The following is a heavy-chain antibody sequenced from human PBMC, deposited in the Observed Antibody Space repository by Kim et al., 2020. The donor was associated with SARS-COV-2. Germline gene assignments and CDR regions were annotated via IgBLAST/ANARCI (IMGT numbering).Heavy chain of an antibody. CDR3: AKDLSVAGTRVAEYFQH. Sequence: GGSLRLSCAASGFTFSSYAMSWVRQAPGKGLEWVSAISGSGGSTYYADSVKGRFTISRDNSKNTLYLQMNSLRAEDTAVYYCAKDLSVAGTRVAEYFQHWGQGTLVTVSS. CDR1: GFTFSSYA. V-gene: IGHV3-23*01. CDR2: ISGSGGST. J-gene: IGHJ1*01. D-gene: IGHD6-19*01.